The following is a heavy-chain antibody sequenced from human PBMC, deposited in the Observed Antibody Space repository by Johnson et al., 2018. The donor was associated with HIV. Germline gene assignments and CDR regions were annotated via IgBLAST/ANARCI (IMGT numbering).Heavy chain of an antibody. CDR3: AKGPLEAYDAFDI. V-gene: IGHV3-30-3*01. D-gene: IGHD5-24*01. J-gene: IGHJ3*02. CDR1: GFTFSSYA. Sequence: QVQLVESGGGVVQPGRSLRLSCAASGFTFSSYAMHWVRQAPGKGLEWVALISYDGSNKYYADSVKGRFTISRDNSKNTLYLQMNSLRAEDTAVYYCAKGPLEAYDAFDIWGQGTMVTVSS. CDR2: ISYDGSNK.